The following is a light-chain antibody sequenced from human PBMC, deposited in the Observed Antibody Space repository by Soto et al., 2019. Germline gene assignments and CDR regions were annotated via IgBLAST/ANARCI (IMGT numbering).Light chain of an antibody. J-gene: IGKJ1*01. CDR1: QSISSG. CDR2: KAS. V-gene: IGKV1-5*03. CDR3: HQYNSYSWT. Sequence: DIQMTQSPSTLSASVGDRVTITCRASQSISSGLAWYQQKPGKAPKLRIYKASSLESGVPSRFSGSGSGTEFTLTISSLQPGDVATYYCHQYNSYSWTFGQGTKVEIK.